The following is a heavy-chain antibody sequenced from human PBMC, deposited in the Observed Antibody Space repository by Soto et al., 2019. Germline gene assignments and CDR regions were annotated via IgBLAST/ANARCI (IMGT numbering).Heavy chain of an antibody. CDR3: ARRERAAGTDWWFDP. CDR1: GCSISSSSFH. D-gene: IGHD6-13*01. Sequence: QLQLQESGPGLVKPSETLSLTCTVSGCSISSSSFHWGWIRQPPGKGLERIGSMDYSGSTYYSPALKSRVTISVYSHQTQSSPKLSSVTASDTAVYYCARRERAAGTDWWFDPWGQGTLVTVSS. CDR2: MDYSGST. V-gene: IGHV4-39*01. J-gene: IGHJ5*02.